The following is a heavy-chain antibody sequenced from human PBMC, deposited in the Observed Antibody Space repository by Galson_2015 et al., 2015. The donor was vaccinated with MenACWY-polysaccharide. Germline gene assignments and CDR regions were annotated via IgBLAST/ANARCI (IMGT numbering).Heavy chain of an antibody. V-gene: IGHV1-8*01. D-gene: IGHD3-10*01. CDR1: GYTFTSYD. CDR3: ARGINPPPLPTLWFGSYYYYYMDV. CDR2: MNPNSGNT. J-gene: IGHJ6*03. Sequence: SVKVSCKASGYTFTSYDINWVRQATRQGLEWMGRMNPNSGNTGYAQKFQGRVTMTRNTSISTAYMELSSLRSEDTAVYYCARGINPPPLPTLWFGSYYYYYMDVWGKGATVTVSS.